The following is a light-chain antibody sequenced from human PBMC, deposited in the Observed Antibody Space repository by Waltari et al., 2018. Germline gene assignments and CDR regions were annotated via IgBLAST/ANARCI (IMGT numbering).Light chain of an antibody. J-gene: IGKJ1*01. CDR2: AAS. Sequence: IVLTQSPGTLSLSPGERATLSCRASQSVSKYLAWYQQRPCQDPRLLIYAASTSATGIPDRFSGSGFGTDFSLTISRLEPEDFAVYYCQNHERLPATFGQGTKVEIK. CDR3: QNHERLPAT. V-gene: IGKV3-20*01. CDR1: QSVSKY.